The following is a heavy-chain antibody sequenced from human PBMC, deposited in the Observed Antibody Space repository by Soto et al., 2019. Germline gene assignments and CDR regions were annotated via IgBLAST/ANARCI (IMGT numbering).Heavy chain of an antibody. CDR1: GGTFSSYA. J-gene: IGHJ4*02. Sequence: GASVKVSFKASGGTFSSYAISWVRQAPGQGLEWMGGIIPMFGTANYAQKCQGRVTITADKSTSTAYMELSSLRSEDTAVYYCARGGSGWYHKILYWGQGTLVTVSS. V-gene: IGHV1-69*06. CDR3: ARGGSGWYHKILY. D-gene: IGHD6-19*01. CDR2: IIPMFGTA.